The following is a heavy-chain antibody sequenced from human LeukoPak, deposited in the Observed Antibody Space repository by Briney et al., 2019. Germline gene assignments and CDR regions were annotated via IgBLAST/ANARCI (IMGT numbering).Heavy chain of an antibody. D-gene: IGHD6-13*01. V-gene: IGHV3-48*03. CDR2: ISSSGSTI. CDR1: GFTFSSYE. Sequence: QPGGSLRLSCAASGFTFSSYEMNWVRQAPGKGLEWVSYISSSGSTIYYADSVKGRFTISRDNAKNSLSLQMNSLRAEDTAVYYCARNGQQLVPYYYYGMDVGGQGPTVTVSS. CDR3: ARNGQQLVPYYYYGMDV. J-gene: IGHJ6*02.